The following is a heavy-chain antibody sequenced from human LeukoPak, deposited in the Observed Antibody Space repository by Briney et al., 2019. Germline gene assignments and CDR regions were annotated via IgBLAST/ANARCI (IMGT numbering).Heavy chain of an antibody. D-gene: IGHD3-10*01. J-gene: IGHJ5*02. CDR3: ARAEYSRITMVLGVITPAGWFDP. Sequence: SETLSITCTVSGDSISSSSYYWGWIRQPPGKGLEWIGSIYYTGSTYYNPSLKSRVTISVDTSKNQFSLKLSSVTAADTAVYYCARAEYSRITMVLGVITPAGWFDPWGQGTLVTVSS. CDR1: GDSISSSSYY. V-gene: IGHV4-39*07. CDR2: IYYTGST.